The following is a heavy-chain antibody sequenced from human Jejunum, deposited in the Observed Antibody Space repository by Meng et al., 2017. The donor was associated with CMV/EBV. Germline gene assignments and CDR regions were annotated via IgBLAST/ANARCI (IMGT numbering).Heavy chain of an antibody. D-gene: IGHD2-2*01. J-gene: IGHJ4*02. V-gene: IGHV1-18*01. Sequence: QVRLVRSEAVGKNPGASVKVSCEASGFIFTSYAISWVRQAPGQGLQYMGWISAYNGNTNYAQELQGRVTMTTDTSTRTAYMELRSLRFDDTAVYYCARFYCSSTSCPHVLFDYWGQGTLVTVSS. CDR2: ISAYNGNT. CDR3: ARFYCSSTSCPHVLFDY. CDR1: GFIFTSYA.